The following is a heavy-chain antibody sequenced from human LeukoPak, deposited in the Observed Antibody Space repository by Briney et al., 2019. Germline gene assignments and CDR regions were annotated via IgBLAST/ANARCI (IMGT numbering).Heavy chain of an antibody. Sequence: SRRLSCAASAFTFDDYAIHWVRQAPGKGLGWVSGISWSGGTIGYADSVKGRFTISRDNAKNSLYLQMNSLRAEDTALYYCAKDAHRRKYYYYYYMDVWGKGTTVTIS. J-gene: IGHJ6*03. CDR2: ISWSGGTI. CDR1: AFTFDDYA. V-gene: IGHV3-9*01. CDR3: AKDAHRRKYYYYYYMDV.